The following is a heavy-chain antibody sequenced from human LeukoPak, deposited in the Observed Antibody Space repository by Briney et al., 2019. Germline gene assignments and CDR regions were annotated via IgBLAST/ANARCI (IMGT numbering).Heavy chain of an antibody. CDR1: GYTFTNYG. J-gene: IGHJ4*02. Sequence: ASVKVSCKASGYTFTNYGITWVRQAPGQGLEWMGRISAYNGNTNYAQKLQGRVTMTTDTSTSTAYMELRSLRSDDTAVYYCVRYLDYGDYVFDYWGQGTLVTVSS. V-gene: IGHV1-18*01. D-gene: IGHD4-17*01. CDR3: VRYLDYGDYVFDY. CDR2: ISAYNGNT.